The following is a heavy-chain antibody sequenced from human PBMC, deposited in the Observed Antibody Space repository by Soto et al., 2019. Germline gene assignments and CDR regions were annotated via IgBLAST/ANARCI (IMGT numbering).Heavy chain of an antibody. CDR2: IYHSGST. Sequence: QLQLQESGSGLVKPSQTLSLTCAVSGGSISSGGYSWSWIRQPPGKGLAWIGYIYHSGSTYYNPSLKSRVTISVDRSKNQFSLKLSSVTAADTAVYYCAREGTAMGTRRWFDPWGQGTLVTVSS. CDR1: GGSISSGGYS. J-gene: IGHJ5*02. CDR3: AREGTAMGTRRWFDP. D-gene: IGHD5-18*01. V-gene: IGHV4-30-2*01.